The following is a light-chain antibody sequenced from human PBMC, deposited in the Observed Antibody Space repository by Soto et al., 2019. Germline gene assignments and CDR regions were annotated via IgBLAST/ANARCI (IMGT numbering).Light chain of an antibody. J-gene: IGLJ2*01. CDR1: SSDIGGYNY. CDR3: SSYAGSNNFVV. Sequence: QSALTQPPSASGSPGQSVTISCTGTSSDIGGYNYVSWYQQHPGTAPKLMIYEVSHRPSGVLDRFSGSKSGNTASLTVSGLQSEDEADYYCSSYAGSNNFVVFGGGTKVTVL. V-gene: IGLV2-8*01. CDR2: EVS.